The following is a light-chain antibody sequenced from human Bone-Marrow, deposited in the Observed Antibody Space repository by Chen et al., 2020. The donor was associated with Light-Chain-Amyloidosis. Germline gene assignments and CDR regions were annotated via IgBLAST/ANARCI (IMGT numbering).Light chain of an antibody. Sequence: QSALAQPASVSGSPGQSITISCPGTSSDVGRYNLVSWYQHHPGKTPKLMIHEVTKRPSGVSNQFSGCQIGNTASRTLSGLKAEDEADYCCCSYGGTNFYIFGTGTKVTVL. CDR1: SSDVGRYNL. J-gene: IGLJ1*01. CDR3: CSYGGTNFYI. CDR2: EVT. V-gene: IGLV2-23*02.